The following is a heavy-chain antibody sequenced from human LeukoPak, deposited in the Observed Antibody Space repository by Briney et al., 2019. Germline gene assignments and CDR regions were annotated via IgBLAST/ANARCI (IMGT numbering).Heavy chain of an antibody. J-gene: IGHJ4*02. D-gene: IGHD3-22*01. V-gene: IGHV1-18*01. Sequence: ASVKVSCKASGYTFTSYGISWVRQAPGQGLEWMGWISSYNGNTNYAQKLQGRVTMTTDTSTSTAYMELSRLRSDDTAVYYCARRYNYYDSSGYYSNFDYWGQGTLVTVSS. CDR1: GYTFTSYG. CDR2: ISSYNGNT. CDR3: ARRYNYYDSSGYYSNFDY.